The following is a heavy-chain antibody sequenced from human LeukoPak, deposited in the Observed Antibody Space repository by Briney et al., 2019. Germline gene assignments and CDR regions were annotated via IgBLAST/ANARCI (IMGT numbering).Heavy chain of an antibody. D-gene: IGHD2-2*01. J-gene: IGHJ5*02. CDR3: ARGGSIVVVPAAIIDVPWFDP. Sequence: PSETLSLTRTVSGGSLSSYYWSWIRQPPGKGLEWIGYIYNSGSTNYNPSLKSRVTISVATSKNHFSLKLSSVTAADTAVYYCARGGSIVVVPAAIIDVPWFDPWGQGTLVTVSS. V-gene: IGHV4-4*09. CDR1: GGSLSSYY. CDR2: IYNSGST.